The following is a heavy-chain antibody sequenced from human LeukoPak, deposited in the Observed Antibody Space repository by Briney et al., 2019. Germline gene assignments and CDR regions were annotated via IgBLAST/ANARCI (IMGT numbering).Heavy chain of an antibody. J-gene: IGHJ4*02. CDR3: ARSPDIVATIGYDY. V-gene: IGHV4-34*01. D-gene: IGHD5-12*01. CDR2: INHSGST. Sequence: PSETLSLTCAVYGGSFSGYYWSWIRQPPGKGLEWIGEINHSGSTNYNPSLKSRVTISVDTSKNQFSLKLSSVTAADTAVYYCARSPDIVATIGYDYWGQGTLVTVSS. CDR1: GGSFSGYY.